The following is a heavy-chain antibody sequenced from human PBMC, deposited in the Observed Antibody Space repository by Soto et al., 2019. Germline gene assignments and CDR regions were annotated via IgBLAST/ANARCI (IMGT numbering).Heavy chain of an antibody. CDR2: INPSGGST. V-gene: IGHV1-46*01. Sequence: ASVKVSCKASGYTFTSYYMHWVRQAPGLGLEWMGIINPSGGSTSYAQKFQGRVTMTRDTSTSTVYMELSSLRSEDTAVYYCAREETSIAAAGTDDMCLDYWRQGTLVTVAS. CDR3: AREETSIAAAGTDDMCLDY. D-gene: IGHD6-13*01. J-gene: IGHJ4*02. CDR1: GYTFTSYY.